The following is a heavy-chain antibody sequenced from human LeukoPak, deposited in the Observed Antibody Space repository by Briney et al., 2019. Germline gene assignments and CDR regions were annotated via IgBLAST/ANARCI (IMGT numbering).Heavy chain of an antibody. J-gene: IGHJ1*01. CDR3: ASPRGDDSGGYYTWYFHH. CDR2: VYYNGNT. D-gene: IGHD3-22*01. CDR1: GVSVRSGDLY. V-gene: IGHV4-30-4*08. Sequence: SETLSLTCSVSGVSVRSGDLYWSWIRQPPGKGLEWIGYVYYNGNTFYNPSVASRVSISVDTSNNQFSLNLRSVTAADTAVYFCASPRGDDSGGYYTWYFHHWGQGILVTVSS.